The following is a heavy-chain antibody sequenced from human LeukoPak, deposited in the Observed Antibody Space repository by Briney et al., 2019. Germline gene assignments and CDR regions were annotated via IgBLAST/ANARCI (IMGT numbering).Heavy chain of an antibody. Sequence: TSETLSLTCTVPGGSISNYYWSCIRQPAGKGLEWIGRIYSNGDTNYNPSLKSRLTMSVDTSKNQFSLNLYSVTAADTAVYYCARGGTMGNANWFDPWGQGTLVTVSS. CDR1: GGSISNYY. V-gene: IGHV4-4*07. D-gene: IGHD3-16*01. CDR2: IYSNGDT. J-gene: IGHJ5*02. CDR3: ARGGTMGNANWFDP.